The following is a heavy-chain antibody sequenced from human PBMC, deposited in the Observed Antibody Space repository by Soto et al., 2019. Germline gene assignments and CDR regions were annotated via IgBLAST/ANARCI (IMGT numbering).Heavy chain of an antibody. CDR3: ARQGEHSSSYFFDS. CDR2: VCYRGTT. V-gene: IGHV4-39*01. J-gene: IGHJ4*02. CDR1: GDSIDTSSYC. D-gene: IGHD6-6*01. Sequence: PSETLSLTCPVSGDSIDTSSYCWGWIRQPPGKGLEWIGSVCYRGTTYYNPSLKSRLTISVDTSKRQFSLKLSSVTAADTAVFYCARQGEHSSSYFFDSWGQGTLVTVSS.